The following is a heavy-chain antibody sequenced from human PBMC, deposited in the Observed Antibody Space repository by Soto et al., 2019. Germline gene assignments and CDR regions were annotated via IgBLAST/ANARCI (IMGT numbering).Heavy chain of an antibody. D-gene: IGHD2-15*01. CDR1: GFTFSTFG. CDR2: ISYDGSVK. J-gene: IGHJ4*02. V-gene: IGHV3-30*18. Sequence: QVQLVESGGGVVQPGRSLRLSCAASGFTFSTFGLHWVRQAPGKGLEWVALISYDGSVKKYADSVKGRFTISRDNSKNTLYLEMNSLRAEDTGVFYCANDRFCSGASCYGDFDYWGQGTLVTVTT. CDR3: ANDRFCSGASCYGDFDY.